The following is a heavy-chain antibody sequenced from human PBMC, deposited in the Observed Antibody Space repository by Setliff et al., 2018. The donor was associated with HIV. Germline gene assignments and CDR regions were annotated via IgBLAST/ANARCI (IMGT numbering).Heavy chain of an antibody. CDR2: ISAYSGNT. V-gene: IGHV1-18*01. CDR1: GYTFTSYG. CDR3: ARVAWYYSFWSGLGDAFDI. D-gene: IGHD3-3*01. J-gene: IGHJ3*02. Sequence: ASVKVSCKASGYTFTSYGISWVRQAPGQGLEWMGWISAYSGNTNYAQKLQGRVTMTTDTSTSTAYMELRSLRSDDTAVYYCARVAWYYSFWSGLGDAFDIWGQGTMGT.